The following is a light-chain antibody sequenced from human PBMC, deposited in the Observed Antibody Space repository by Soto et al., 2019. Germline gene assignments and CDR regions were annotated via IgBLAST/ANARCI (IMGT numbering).Light chain of an antibody. Sequence: DIQLTQSPSFLSASVGDRLTITCRASQDIRSSLAWYQQKPGKAPNLLIYTVSTLQSWVPSRFSGSRSRTEFTLTISSLQPEDFATYYCQQFNSSPFTFGGGTKVEI. CDR2: TVS. J-gene: IGKJ4*01. CDR3: QQFNSSPFT. CDR1: QDIRSS. V-gene: IGKV1-9*01.